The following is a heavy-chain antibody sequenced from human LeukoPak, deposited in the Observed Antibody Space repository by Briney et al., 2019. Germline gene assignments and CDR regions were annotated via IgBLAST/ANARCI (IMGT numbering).Heavy chain of an antibody. V-gene: IGHV3-66*01. Sequence: PGGSLRLSCAASGFTISSNYMSWVRQAPGKGLEWVSVIYSGGSTYYADSVKGRFTISRDTSKNTLYLQMNSLRGEDTAVYYCARDRVVVVPAAVYYYYGMDVWGQGTTVTVSS. CDR2: IYSGGST. J-gene: IGHJ6*02. CDR1: GFTISSNY. D-gene: IGHD2-2*01. CDR3: ARDRVVVVPAAVYYYYGMDV.